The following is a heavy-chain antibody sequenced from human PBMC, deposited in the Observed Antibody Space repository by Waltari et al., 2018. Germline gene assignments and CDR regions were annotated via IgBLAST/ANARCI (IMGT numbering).Heavy chain of an antibody. Sequence: QLQLQESGPGLVKPSETLSLTCAVSGGSITSNRHYWGWLRQPPGPGLEWIGTISYTGATYSSPSLKSRVTISRDTSKNQLSLTLGSVTAADTALYYCATYIGASVGTAAFDVWGQGTMVTVSS. V-gene: IGHV4-39*01. D-gene: IGHD5-12*01. CDR1: GGSITSNRHY. CDR3: ATYIGASVGTAAFDV. CDR2: ISYTGAT. J-gene: IGHJ3*01.